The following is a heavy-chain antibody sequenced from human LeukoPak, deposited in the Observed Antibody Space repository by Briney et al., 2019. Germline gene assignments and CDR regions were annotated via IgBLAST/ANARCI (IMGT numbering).Heavy chain of an antibody. D-gene: IGHD3-10*01. J-gene: IGHJ5*02. V-gene: IGHV4-30-4*08. CDR2: IYYSGST. CDR1: GGSISSGDYY. CDR3: ARVMSMVRGWSRTNWFDP. Sequence: PSQTLSLTCTVSGGSISSGDYYWSWTRQPPGKGLEWIGYIYYSGSTYYNPSLKSRVTISVDTSKNQFSLKLSSVTAADTAVYYCARVMSMVRGWSRTNWFDPWGQGTLVTVSS.